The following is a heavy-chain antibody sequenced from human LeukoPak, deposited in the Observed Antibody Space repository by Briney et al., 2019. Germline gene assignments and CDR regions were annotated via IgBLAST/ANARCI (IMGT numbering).Heavy chain of an antibody. CDR3: ARDYYDSSGYYYFDY. CDR2: ISSSGSHI. CDR1: GFTFSSYS. D-gene: IGHD3-22*01. Sequence: PGGSLRLSCAASGFTFSSYSMNWVRQAPGKGLEWVSSISSSGSHIYYADSVKGRITISRDNAKNSVYLQMNSLRAEDTAVYYCARDYYDSSGYYYFDYWGQGTLVTVSS. V-gene: IGHV3-21*04. J-gene: IGHJ4*02.